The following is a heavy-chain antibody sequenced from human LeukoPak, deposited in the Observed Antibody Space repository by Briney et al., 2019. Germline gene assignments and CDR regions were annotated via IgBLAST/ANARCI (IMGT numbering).Heavy chain of an antibody. CDR1: GFIYNNSA. Sequence: GGSLRLSCATSGFIYNNSAMSWVRQAPGKGLEWVSVIAASGEITSYADSVKGQFTISRDNSKNTLYLHMDSLRVEDTAVYYCAKSRPIFGGYGPVQTALKDWGLGTLVTVSS. V-gene: IGHV3-23*01. CDR2: IAASGEIT. CDR3: AKSRPIFGGYGPVQTALKD. J-gene: IGHJ4*02. D-gene: IGHD5-12*01.